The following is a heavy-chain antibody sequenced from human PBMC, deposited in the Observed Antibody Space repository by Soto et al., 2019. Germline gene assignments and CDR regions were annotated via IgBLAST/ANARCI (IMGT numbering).Heavy chain of an antibody. CDR3: ARDRRYSTPPNWFDP. CDR1: GFTFSSYG. CDR2: IWYDGSNK. V-gene: IGHV3-33*01. D-gene: IGHD6-13*01. J-gene: IGHJ5*02. Sequence: QVQLVESGGGVVQPGRSLRLSCAASGFTFSSYGMHWVRQAPGKGLEWVAVIWYDGSNKYYADSVKGRFTISRDNSKNPLYRQMNSLRAEDTAVYYCARDRRYSTPPNWFDPWGQGTLVTVSS.